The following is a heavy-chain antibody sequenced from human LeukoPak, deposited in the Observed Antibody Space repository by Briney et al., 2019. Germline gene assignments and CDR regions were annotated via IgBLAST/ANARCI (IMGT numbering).Heavy chain of an antibody. CDR3: ARDSGGNSVYAFDI. D-gene: IGHD4-23*01. J-gene: IGHJ3*02. V-gene: IGHV4-30-4*07. CDR1: GGSISSGGYS. Sequence: KSSETLSLTCAVSGGSISSGGYSWSWIRQPPGKGLEWIGYIYYSGSTYYNPSLKSRVTISVDTSKNQFSLKLSSVTAADTAVYYCARDSGGNSVYAFDIWGQGTMVTVSS. CDR2: IYYSGST.